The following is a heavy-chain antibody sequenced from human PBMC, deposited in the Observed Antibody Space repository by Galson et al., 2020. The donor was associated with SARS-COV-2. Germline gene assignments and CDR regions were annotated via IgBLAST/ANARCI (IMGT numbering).Heavy chain of an antibody. J-gene: IGHJ4*02. CDR3: ARSTGSGWYDG. CDR1: GFAFSRYR. CDR2: KKHNGGEK. V-gene: IGHV3-7*01. Sequence: GESRKISCEASGFAFSRYRMNWLRQGPGKGLEGVANKKHNGGEKYYLESVTGRITISRDNVRNSLSLQMDSLRVDDSAVYYCARSTGSGWYDGWGQGTLVTVSS. D-gene: IGHD6-19*01.